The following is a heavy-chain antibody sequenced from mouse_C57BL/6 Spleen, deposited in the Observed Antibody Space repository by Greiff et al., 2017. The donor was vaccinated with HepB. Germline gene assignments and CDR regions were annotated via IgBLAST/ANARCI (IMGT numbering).Heavy chain of an antibody. J-gene: IGHJ4*01. CDR2: IYPGDGDT. CDR3: ARWVLRPGAMDY. CDR1: GYAFSSYW. V-gene: IGHV1-80*01. Sequence: VQLQQSGAELVKPGASVKISCKASGYAFSSYWMHWVKQRPGKGLEWIGQIYPGDGDTNYNGKFKGKATVTADKSSSTAYMQLSSLTSEDSAVYCCARWVLRPGAMDYWGQGTSVTVSS. D-gene: IGHD1-1*01.